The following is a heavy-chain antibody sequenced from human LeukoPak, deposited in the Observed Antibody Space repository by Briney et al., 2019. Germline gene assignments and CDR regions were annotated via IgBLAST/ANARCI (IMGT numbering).Heavy chain of an antibody. V-gene: IGHV5-51*01. D-gene: IGHD2-15*01. CDR1: GYSFANYF. CDR2: IYPGDSDT. J-gene: IGHJ6*02. Sequence: GESLKISCKGSGYSFANYFIAWVRQMPGKGLEWMGIIYPGDSDTRYSPSFQGQVTISADKSINTAYLQWRSLKASDTAMYYCARRILANKKYYYYYYGLDVWGQGTTVTVSS. CDR3: ARRILANKKYYYYYYGLDV.